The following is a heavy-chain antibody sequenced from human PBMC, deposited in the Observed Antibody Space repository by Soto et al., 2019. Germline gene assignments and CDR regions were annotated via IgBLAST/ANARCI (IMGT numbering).Heavy chain of an antibody. CDR2: IDPSDSYT. J-gene: IGHJ6*02. Sequence: PGESLKISCKGSGYSFTSYWISWVRQMPGKGLEWMGRIDPSDSYTNYSPSFQGHVTISADKSISTAYLQWSSLKASDTAMYYCARRKISSDYYYYGIDVWGPGTTVTVSS. CDR3: ARRKISSDYYYYGIDV. D-gene: IGHD6-6*01. CDR1: GYSFTSYW. V-gene: IGHV5-10-1*01.